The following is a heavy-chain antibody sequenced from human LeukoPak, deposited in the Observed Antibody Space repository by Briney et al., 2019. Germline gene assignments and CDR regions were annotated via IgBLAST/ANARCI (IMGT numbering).Heavy chain of an antibody. CDR3: ARRSVAARGATRYYFDY. Sequence: GGSLRLSCAASGFTFSSYAMSWVRQAPGKGLEWVANIKQDGSEKYYVDSVKGRFTISRDNAKNSLYLQMNSLRAEDTAVYYCARRSVAARGATRYYFDYWGQGTLVTVSS. J-gene: IGHJ4*02. CDR1: GFTFSSYA. CDR2: IKQDGSEK. D-gene: IGHD2-15*01. V-gene: IGHV3-7*01.